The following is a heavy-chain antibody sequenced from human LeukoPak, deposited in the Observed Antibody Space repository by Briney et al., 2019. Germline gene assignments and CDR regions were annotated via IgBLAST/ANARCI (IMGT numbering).Heavy chain of an antibody. CDR1: GFTFSSYG. D-gene: IGHD6-13*01. J-gene: IGHJ4*02. Sequence: GGSLRLSCAASGFTFSSYGMHWVRQAPGKGLEWVAFIRYDGSNKYYADSVKGRFTISRDNSKNTLYLQMNSLRAEDTAVYYCAKDGGYGYSSPRYYFDYWGQGTLVTVSS. V-gene: IGHV3-30*02. CDR2: IRYDGSNK. CDR3: AKDGGYGYSSPRYYFDY.